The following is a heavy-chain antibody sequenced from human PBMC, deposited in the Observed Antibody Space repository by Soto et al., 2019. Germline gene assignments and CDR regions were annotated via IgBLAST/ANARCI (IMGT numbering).Heavy chain of an antibody. CDR3: TTGYYYYYGMDV. CDR1: GFTFSNAW. CDR2: IKSKTDGGTT. Sequence: GGSLRLSCAASGFTFSNAWMSWVRQAQGKGLEWVGRIKSKTDGGTTDYAAPVKGRFTISRDDSKNTLYLQMNSLKTEDTAVYYCTTGYYYYYGMDVWGQGTTVTVSS. V-gene: IGHV3-15*01. J-gene: IGHJ6*02.